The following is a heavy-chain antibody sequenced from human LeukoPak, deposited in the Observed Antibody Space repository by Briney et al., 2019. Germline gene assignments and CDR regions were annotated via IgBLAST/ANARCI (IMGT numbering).Heavy chain of an antibody. V-gene: IGHV1-8*01. D-gene: IGHD2-2*01. CDR1: GYAFTTYD. J-gene: IGHJ6*02. CDR3: AVPVGQGYCDNTSCSSMDV. CDR2: MNPNTGDT. Sequence: ASVKVSCKTSGYAFTTYDINWVRRATGQGLEWMGWMNPNTGDTGFAQRFLGRVSMTRDTSTSTAYLELSGLTSEDTAVYFCAVPVGQGYCDNTSCSSMDVWGPGTTVTVS.